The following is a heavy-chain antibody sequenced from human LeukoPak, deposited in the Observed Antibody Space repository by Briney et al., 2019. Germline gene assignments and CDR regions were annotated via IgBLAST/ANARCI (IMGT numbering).Heavy chain of an antibody. D-gene: IGHD3-22*01. CDR2: IIAIFGTA. CDR3: AREPLTMIKIRPFDY. J-gene: IGHJ4*02. Sequence: ASVKVSCKASGGTFSSYAISWVRQARGQGLEWMGRIIAIFGTANYAQKLQGRVTITTDESTSTAYMELSSLRSEDTAVYYCAREPLTMIKIRPFDYWGQGTLVTVSS. CDR1: GGTFSSYA. V-gene: IGHV1-69*05.